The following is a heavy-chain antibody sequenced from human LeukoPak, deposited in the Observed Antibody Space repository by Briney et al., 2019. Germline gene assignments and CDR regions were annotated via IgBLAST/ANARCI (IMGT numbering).Heavy chain of an antibody. Sequence: SETLSLTCTVSGGSISSSSYYWGWVRQPPGKGPEWIGTIYYSGTTYYNPSLKSRVTVSVDTSKNQFSLRLSSVTAADTAVYFCARYVVTRGYSFDYWGQGTLVSVSS. V-gene: IGHV4-39*01. D-gene: IGHD4-23*01. J-gene: IGHJ4*02. CDR1: GGSISSSSYY. CDR3: ARYVVTRGYSFDY. CDR2: IYYSGTT.